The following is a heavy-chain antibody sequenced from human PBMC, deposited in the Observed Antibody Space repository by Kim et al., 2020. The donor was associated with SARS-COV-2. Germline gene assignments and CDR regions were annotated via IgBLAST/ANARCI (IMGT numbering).Heavy chain of an antibody. J-gene: IGHJ4*02. CDR1: GFTFSSYW. CDR3: ARVNSGYGIDY. Sequence: GGSLRLSCAASGFTFSSYWMHWVRQAPGKGLVWVSRINSDGSSTSYADSVKGRFTISRDNAKNTLYLQMNSLRAEDTAVYYCARVNSGYGIDYWGQGTLVTVSS. CDR2: INSDGSST. D-gene: IGHD5-12*01. V-gene: IGHV3-74*01.